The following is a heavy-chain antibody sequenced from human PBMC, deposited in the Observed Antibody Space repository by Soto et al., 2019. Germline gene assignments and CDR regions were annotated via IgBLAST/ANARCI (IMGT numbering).Heavy chain of an antibody. J-gene: IGHJ3*02. D-gene: IGHD2-2*01. CDR3: ARDMGYCSSTSCYAGTAFDI. CDR1: GFTFSSYS. CDR2: ISSSSSYI. Sequence: GESLKISCAASGFTFSSYSMNWVRQAPGKGLEWVSSISSSSSYIYYADSVKGRFTISRDNAKNSLYLQMNSLRAEDTAVYYCARDMGYCSSTSCYAGTAFDIWGQGTMVTVSS. V-gene: IGHV3-21*01.